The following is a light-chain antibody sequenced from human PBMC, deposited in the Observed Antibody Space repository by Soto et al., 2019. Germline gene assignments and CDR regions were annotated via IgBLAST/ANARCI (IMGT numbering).Light chain of an antibody. CDR1: QTLSNSF. Sequence: EIVLTQSPATLSLSPGERATLSCRASQTLSNSFIAWYQQKPGQAPRLLIYDTSSRATGVPDRYSASGSGTDFTLTISRLEPEDFAVFFCQQSGTSEIIFCQGTRLEIK. CDR2: DTS. V-gene: IGKV3-20*01. J-gene: IGKJ5*01. CDR3: QQSGTSEII.